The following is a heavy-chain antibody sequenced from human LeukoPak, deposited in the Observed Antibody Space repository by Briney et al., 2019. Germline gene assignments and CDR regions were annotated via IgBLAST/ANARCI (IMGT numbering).Heavy chain of an antibody. CDR1: GYTLTELS. CDR3: ATSRYDFWSGYPHSNTSDY. Sequence: EASVKVSCKVSGYTLTELSMHWVRQAPGKGLEWMGGFDPEDGETIYAQKFQGRVTMTEDTSTDTAYMELSSLRSEDTAVYYCATSRYDFWSGYPHSNTSDYWAQGTLVTVSS. J-gene: IGHJ4*02. D-gene: IGHD3-3*01. V-gene: IGHV1-24*01. CDR2: FDPEDGET.